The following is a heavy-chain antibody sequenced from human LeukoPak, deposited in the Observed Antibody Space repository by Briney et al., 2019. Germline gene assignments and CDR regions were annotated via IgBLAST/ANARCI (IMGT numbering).Heavy chain of an antibody. V-gene: IGHV1-24*01. CDR1: GYTLTELS. D-gene: IGHD3-16*01. CDR2: FDPEDDET. Sequence: ASVKVSCKVSGYTLTELSMHWVRQAPGKGLEWMGGFDPEDDETIYAQKFQGRVTMTEDTSTDTAYMELSSLRSEDTAVYYCATPLYVRLGEYRSSYYFDYWGQGTLVTVSS. J-gene: IGHJ4*02. CDR3: ATPLYVRLGEYRSSYYFDY.